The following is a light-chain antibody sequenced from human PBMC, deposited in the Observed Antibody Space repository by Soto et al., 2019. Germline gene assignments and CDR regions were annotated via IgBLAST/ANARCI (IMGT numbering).Light chain of an antibody. Sequence: QSALTQPASVSGSPGQSITISCTGTSSDVGGYNYVSWYQQHPGKDPKLMIYDVSNRPSGVSNRFSGSKSGNTASLTISGXXXXXEADYYCSSYTSSSTQVFGGGTKLTVL. V-gene: IGLV2-14*01. CDR1: SSDVGGYNY. J-gene: IGLJ2*01. CDR2: DVS. CDR3: SSYTSSSTQV.